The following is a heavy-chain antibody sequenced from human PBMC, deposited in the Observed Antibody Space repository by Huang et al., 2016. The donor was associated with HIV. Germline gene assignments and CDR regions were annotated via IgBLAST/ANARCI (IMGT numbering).Heavy chain of an antibody. CDR1: GGSFNGFY. Sequence: QVQLQLWGAGLLKPSETLSLPCAVYGGSFNGFYWSWIRQPPGKGLAWIGEINDIGNTNPDPSLRGRGTMSVNTSKKQFSLQVKSGTVADTAIYYCARRGYYYDGSGFPGFDPWGRGALATVSS. CDR3: ARRGYYYDGSGFPGFDP. J-gene: IGHJ5*02. D-gene: IGHD3-22*01. CDR2: INDIGNT. V-gene: IGHV4-34*02.